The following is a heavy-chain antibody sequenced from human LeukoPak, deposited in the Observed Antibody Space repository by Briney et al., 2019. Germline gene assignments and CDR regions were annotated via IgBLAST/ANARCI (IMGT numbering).Heavy chain of an antibody. D-gene: IGHD1-7*01. J-gene: IGHJ3*02. CDR3: ARVIIGTTNFDI. Sequence: SETLSLTCTVSGGSLSSGSYYWSWIRQPPGKGLGWMGYIYYRGSTNYNPSLKSRVTISVDTSKNQCSLKLSSVTAADTAVYYCARVIIGTTNFDIWGQGTMVTVSS. CDR2: IYYRGST. CDR1: GGSLSSGSYY. V-gene: IGHV4-61*01.